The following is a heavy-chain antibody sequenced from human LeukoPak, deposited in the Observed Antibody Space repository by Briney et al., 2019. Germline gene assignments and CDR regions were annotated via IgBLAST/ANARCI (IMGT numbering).Heavy chain of an antibody. CDR2: IYYSGST. Sequence: SETLSLTCTVSGGSISSYYWSWIRQPPGKGLEWIGYIYYSGSTNYNPSLKSRVTISVDTSKNQFSLKLSSVTAADTAVYYCARASTTDYFDYWGQGILVTVSS. V-gene: IGHV4-59*08. CDR3: ARASTTDYFDY. J-gene: IGHJ4*02. D-gene: IGHD1-1*01. CDR1: GGSISSYY.